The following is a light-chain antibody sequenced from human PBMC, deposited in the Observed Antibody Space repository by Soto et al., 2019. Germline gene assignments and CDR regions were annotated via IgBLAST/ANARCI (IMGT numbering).Light chain of an antibody. Sequence: AIQMTQSPSSLSASVGDRVTITCRASEGIRNDLGWYQQKPGKAPKLLIYGASSLQSGGPSRFSGSGSGTDFTLTIRRLQPEDFATYYRLQNYNYPWTFGQGTKVEIK. J-gene: IGKJ1*01. CDR3: LQNYNYPWT. V-gene: IGKV1-6*01. CDR1: EGIRND. CDR2: GAS.